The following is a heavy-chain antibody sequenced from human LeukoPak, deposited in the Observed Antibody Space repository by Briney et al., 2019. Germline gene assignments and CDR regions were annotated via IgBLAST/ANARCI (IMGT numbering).Heavy chain of an antibody. CDR3: AHSCGGGNSAYFDY. CDR1: GFSLSTSGVG. CDR2: IYWDDDK. Sequence: SGPALVKPTQTLTLTCTFSGFSLSTSGVGVGWIRQPPGKALEWLAVIYWDDDKRYSPSLKNRLTITKDTSKNQVVLAVTNMDPVDTATYYCAHSCGGGNSAYFDYWGQGTLVTVSS. V-gene: IGHV2-5*02. J-gene: IGHJ4*02. D-gene: IGHD4-23*01.